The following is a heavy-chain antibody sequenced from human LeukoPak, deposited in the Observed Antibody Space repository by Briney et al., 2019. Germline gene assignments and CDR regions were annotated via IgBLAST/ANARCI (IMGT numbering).Heavy chain of an antibody. J-gene: IGHJ4*02. V-gene: IGHV3-7*01. Sequence: GGSLRLSCAVSGFTFSSDWRGWVRQAPEEGLEWVANINNDGSEKYYVDSVKGRFTISRDNAKNSLFLQMNSLRVEDTAVYYCARSTAGLDHWGQGTLVAVSS. CDR2: INNDGSEK. CDR3: ARSTAGLDH. D-gene: IGHD5-18*01. CDR1: GFTFSSDW.